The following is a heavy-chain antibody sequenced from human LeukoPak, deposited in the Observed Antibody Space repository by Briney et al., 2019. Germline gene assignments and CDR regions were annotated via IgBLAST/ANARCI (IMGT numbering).Heavy chain of an antibody. V-gene: IGHV3-43*02. CDR1: GFTFSSYA. CDR2: ISGDGGST. CDR3: AKVGSQTGTTSPFDY. Sequence: PGGSLRLSCAASGFTFSSYAMSWVRQAPGKGLEWVSAISGDGGSTYYADSVKGRFTISRDNSKNSLYLQMNSLRTEDTALYYCAKVGSQTGTTSPFDYWGQGTLVTVSS. D-gene: IGHD1-1*01. J-gene: IGHJ4*02.